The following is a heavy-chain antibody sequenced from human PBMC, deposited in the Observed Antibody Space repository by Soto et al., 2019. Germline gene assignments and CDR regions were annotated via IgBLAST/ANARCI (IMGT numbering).Heavy chain of an antibody. Sequence: QVQLQESGPGLVKPSETLSLTCTVSGDSVSKYYWNWIRQPAGKGLEWIGRIYTTRSPNYNPSVKSRVTLSVDTSKIPFSLRLNLSSVTAADTAVYYCSRSPAYGDYDNLDTWGQGTLVSVSS. J-gene: IGHJ5*02. D-gene: IGHD4-17*01. CDR1: GDSVSKYY. CDR3: SRSPAYGDYDNLDT. CDR2: IYTTRSP. V-gene: IGHV4-4*07.